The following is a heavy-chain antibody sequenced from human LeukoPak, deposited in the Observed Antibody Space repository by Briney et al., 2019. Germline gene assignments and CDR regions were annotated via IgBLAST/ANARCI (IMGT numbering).Heavy chain of an antibody. J-gene: IGHJ4*02. CDR1: GVSISSFY. Sequence: SETLSLTCTVFGVSISSFYWSWIRQPAGKGLQWIGRIYTSGSTNYNPSLKSRVTISVDTSKNQFSLKLSSVTAADTAVYYCARGMQQLYHFDSWGRGTLVTVSS. D-gene: IGHD6-13*01. CDR3: ARGMQQLYHFDS. CDR2: IYTSGST. V-gene: IGHV4-4*07.